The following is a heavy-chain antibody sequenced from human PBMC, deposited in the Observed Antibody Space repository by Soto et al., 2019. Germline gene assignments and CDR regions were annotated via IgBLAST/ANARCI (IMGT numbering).Heavy chain of an antibody. V-gene: IGHV2-26*01. CDR1: GFSLSNARMG. D-gene: IGHD5-18*01. CDR3: ARILDTAMGPYYFDY. J-gene: IGHJ4*02. Sequence: GSGPTLVNPTETLTLTCPVSGFSLSNARMGVSWIRQPPGKALGWLAHIFSNDEKSYSTSLKSRLTISKDTSKSQVVLTMTNMDPVDTSTYYCARILDTAMGPYYFDYWGQGTLVTVSS. CDR2: IFSNDEK.